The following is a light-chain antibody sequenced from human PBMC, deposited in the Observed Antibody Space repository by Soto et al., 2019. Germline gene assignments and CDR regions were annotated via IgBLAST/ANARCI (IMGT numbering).Light chain of an antibody. Sequence: DIQMTQSPSSLSASVGDRVTITCRASQAISDYLAWYQQKPGKVPKLLIYGASTLEAGVPSRFSGSGSGTDFTLTISSLQPEDFATYYCQKYNSAPRTFGQGTRWISN. J-gene: IGKJ1*01. CDR1: QAISDY. CDR2: GAS. V-gene: IGKV1-27*01. CDR3: QKYNSAPRT.